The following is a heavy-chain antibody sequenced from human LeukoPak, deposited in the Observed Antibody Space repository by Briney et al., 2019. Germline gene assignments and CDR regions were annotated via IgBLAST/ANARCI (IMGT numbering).Heavy chain of an antibody. CDR3: ARISPYGDYVLDY. CDR2: ISSSSSYI. V-gene: IGHV3-21*01. Sequence: PGGSLRLSCAASGFTFSSYSMNWVRQAPGKGLEWVSSISSSSSYIYYADSVKGRFTISRDNAKNSLYLQMNSLRAEDTAVYYCARISPYGDYVLDYWGQGTLVTVSS. D-gene: IGHD4-17*01. J-gene: IGHJ4*02. CDR1: GFTFSSYS.